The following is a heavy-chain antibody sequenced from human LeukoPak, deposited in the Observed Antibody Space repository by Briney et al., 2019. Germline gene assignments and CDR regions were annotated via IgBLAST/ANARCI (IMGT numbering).Heavy chain of an antibody. J-gene: IGHJ4*02. CDR3: VNSRRGGNDFWRGYFLFDF. CDR2: IKQDGSEQ. Sequence: GGSLRLSCAASGFTFIDYWMSWVRQAPGKGLEWVANIKQDGSEQNSVDSVKGRFTISRDNAKKSLYLQMNSLRAEDTAVYDCVNSRRGGNDFWRGYFLFDFWGQGTQVTVSS. V-gene: IGHV3-7*01. CDR1: GFTFIDYW. D-gene: IGHD3-3*01.